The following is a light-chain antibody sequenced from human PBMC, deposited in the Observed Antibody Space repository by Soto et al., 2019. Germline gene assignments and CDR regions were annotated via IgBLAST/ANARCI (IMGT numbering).Light chain of an antibody. CDR1: SSDVGSYTL. CDR2: EGT. Sequence: QSALTQPASVSGSLGQSITISCTGTSSDVGSYTLVSWFQQHPGTAPKLMIYEGTKRPSGISNRFSGSKSGNTASLTISGLQAEDGADYYCCSYTGSATFPWVFGGGTKVTVL. V-gene: IGLV2-23*03. J-gene: IGLJ3*02. CDR3: CSYTGSATFPWV.